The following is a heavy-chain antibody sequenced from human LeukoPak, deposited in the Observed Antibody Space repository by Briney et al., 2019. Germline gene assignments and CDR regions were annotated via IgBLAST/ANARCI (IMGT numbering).Heavy chain of an antibody. D-gene: IGHD3-9*01. CDR3: ATVLRCFDWLLQGPNDY. Sequence: PSETLSLTCTVSGYSISSGHYWGWIRQSPGEGLEWIGSIYYSGSTYYNPSLKSRVTISVDTSKNQFSLKLTSVTAADTAVYYCATVLRCFDWLLQGPNDYWGQGTLVTVSS. CDR1: GYSISSGHY. V-gene: IGHV4-38-2*02. CDR2: IYYSGST. J-gene: IGHJ4*02.